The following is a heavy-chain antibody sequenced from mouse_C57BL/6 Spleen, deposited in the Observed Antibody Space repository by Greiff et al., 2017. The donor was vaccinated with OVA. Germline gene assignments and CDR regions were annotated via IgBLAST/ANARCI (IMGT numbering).Heavy chain of an antibody. CDR2: IDPANGNT. J-gene: IGHJ2*01. D-gene: IGHD2-4*01. V-gene: IGHV14-3*01. Sequence: VQLQQSVAELVRPGASVKLSCTASGFNIKNPYMHWVKQRPEQGLEWIGRIDPANGNTKYAPKFQGKATITADTSSNTAYLQLSSLTSEDTAIYYCARSTMIKYYFDYWGQGTTLTVSS. CDR3: ARSTMIKYYFDY. CDR1: GFNIKNPY.